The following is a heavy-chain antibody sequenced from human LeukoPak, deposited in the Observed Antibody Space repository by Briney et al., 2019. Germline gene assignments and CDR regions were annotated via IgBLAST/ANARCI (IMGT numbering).Heavy chain of an antibody. CDR1: GYTFTTYD. CDR3: VRGPNKSDGGNSGSAWFDP. V-gene: IGHV1-8*01. CDR2: MNPNSGNT. J-gene: IGHJ5*02. Sequence: ALVKVSCKASGYTFTTYDINWVRQATGQGLEWMGWMNPNSGNTGYAQKFQGRVTMTRNTSISTAYMELSSLRSEDTAVYHCVRGPNKSDGGNSGSAWFDPWGQGTLVTVSS. D-gene: IGHD4-23*01.